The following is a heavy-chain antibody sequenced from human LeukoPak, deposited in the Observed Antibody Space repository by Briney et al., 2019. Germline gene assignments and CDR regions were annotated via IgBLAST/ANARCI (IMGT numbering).Heavy chain of an antibody. J-gene: IGHJ4*02. CDR3: ARADLSTTGTTSV. CDR1: GYSFTSYW. CDR2: IYPGDSDT. D-gene: IGHD1-1*01. V-gene: IGHV5-51*01. Sequence: GESLKISCKGSGYSFTSYWIGWVRQMPGKGLEWMGIIYPGDSDTRYSPSFQGLVTISADKSISTAYLQWSSLKASDTAMYYCARADLSTTGTTSVWGQGTLVTVSS.